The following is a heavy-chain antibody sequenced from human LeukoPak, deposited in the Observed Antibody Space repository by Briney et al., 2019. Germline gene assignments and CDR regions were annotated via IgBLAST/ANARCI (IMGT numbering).Heavy chain of an antibody. CDR1: GGSISSYY. D-gene: IGHD6-19*01. J-gene: IGHJ4*02. CDR2: IYYSGST. V-gene: IGHV4-59*05. Sequence: SETLSLTCTVSGGSISSYYWSWIRQPPGKGLEWIGSIYYSGSTYYNPSLKSRVTISVDTSKNQFSLKLSSVTAADTAVYYCARLGYSSGPPRDYWGQGTLVTVSS. CDR3: ARLGYSSGPPRDY.